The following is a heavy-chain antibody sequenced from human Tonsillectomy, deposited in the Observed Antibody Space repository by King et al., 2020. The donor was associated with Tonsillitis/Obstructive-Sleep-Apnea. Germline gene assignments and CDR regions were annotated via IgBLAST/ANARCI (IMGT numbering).Heavy chain of an antibody. Sequence: QLVQSGGGVVQLGRPLRLSCAASGFTFSNYAIHWVRQAPGKGLDWVAVISYDGNNKYYADSVKGRFTISRDNSKNTLYLQMNSLRAEDTAVYYCARGADIVVVVAADDAFDIWGQGTMVTVSS. CDR3: ARGADIVVVVAADDAFDI. J-gene: IGHJ3*02. CDR2: ISYDGNNK. CDR1: GFTFSNYA. D-gene: IGHD2-15*01. V-gene: IGHV3-30-3*01.